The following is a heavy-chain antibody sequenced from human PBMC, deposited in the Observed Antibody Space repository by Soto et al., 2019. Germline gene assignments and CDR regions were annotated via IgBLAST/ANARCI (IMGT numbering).Heavy chain of an antibody. CDR3: ARVRDCSGGSCYSHFDY. CDR2: IYYSGST. CDR1: GGSISSGDYY. V-gene: IGHV4-30-4*01. Sequence: QVQLQESGPGLVKPSQTLSLTCTVSGGSISSGDYYWSWIRQPPGKGLEWIGYIYYSGSTYYNPSLKSRVTISVDTSKNQFSLKLSSVTAADTAVYYCARVRDCSGGSCYSHFDYWSQGTLVTVSS. D-gene: IGHD2-15*01. J-gene: IGHJ4*02.